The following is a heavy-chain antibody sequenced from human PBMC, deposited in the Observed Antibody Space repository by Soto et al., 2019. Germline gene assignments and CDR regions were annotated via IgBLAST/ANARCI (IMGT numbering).Heavy chain of an antibody. CDR2: MSHSGGT. CDR1: GGFVSSGSYY. CDR3: ARVERGTATTVVDAFDI. J-gene: IGHJ3*02. D-gene: IGHD1-1*01. Sequence: QVQLQQWGAGLLKPSETLSLTCAVYGGFVSSGSYYWSWIRQPPGKGLEWIGEMSHSGGTHFNPSLKSRVTISVATSKTQCSLKMSSVTAADTALYYCARVERGTATTVVDAFDIWGPGTMVTVSS. V-gene: IGHV4-34*01.